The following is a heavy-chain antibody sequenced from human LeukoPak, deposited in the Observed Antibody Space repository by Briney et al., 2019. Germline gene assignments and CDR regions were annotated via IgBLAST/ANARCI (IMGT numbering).Heavy chain of an antibody. CDR2: INPDSGGT. CDR1: GYTFTAFY. Sequence: ASVKLSCTASGYTFTAFYMHWVRQAPGQGLEWMGWINPDSGGTNYAQKLQARVTMTRDTSSRTAYMELSRLRFDDTAVFYCARGGTYCSSNTCPDYWGQGTLVTVSS. V-gene: IGHV1-2*02. J-gene: IGHJ4*02. CDR3: ARGGTYCSSNTCPDY. D-gene: IGHD2-2*01.